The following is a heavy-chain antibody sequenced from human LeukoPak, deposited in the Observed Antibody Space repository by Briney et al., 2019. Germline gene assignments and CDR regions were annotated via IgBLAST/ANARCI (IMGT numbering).Heavy chain of an antibody. Sequence: GGSLRLSCPASGLPFSSHWLNWVRQAPGKGLEWVANIKQDGSENYYVDSVRGRFTISRDNAKNSLYLQMNSLRAEDTAVYYCASGIGWVFDYWGQGTLVTVSS. CDR1: GLPFSSHW. D-gene: IGHD6-19*01. V-gene: IGHV3-7*01. J-gene: IGHJ4*02. CDR3: ASGIGWVFDY. CDR2: IKQDGSEN.